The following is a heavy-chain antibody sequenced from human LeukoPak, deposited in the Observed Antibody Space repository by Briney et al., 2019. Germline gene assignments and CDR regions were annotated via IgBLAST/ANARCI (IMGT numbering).Heavy chain of an antibody. CDR3: ARPYCCDKIGFDP. CDR2: INPNSGGT. Sequence: ASVKVSCKASGYTFTGYYMHWVRQAPGQGLEWMGWINPNSGGTNYAQKFQGRVTMTRDTSISTAYMELSRLRSDDSAVNYCARPYCCDKIGFDPWGQGTLVTVSS. CDR1: GYTFTGYY. V-gene: IGHV1-2*02. D-gene: IGHD3-22*01. J-gene: IGHJ5*02.